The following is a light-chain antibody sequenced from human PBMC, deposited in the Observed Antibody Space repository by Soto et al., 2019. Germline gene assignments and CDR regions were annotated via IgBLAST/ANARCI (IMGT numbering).Light chain of an antibody. CDR1: QDINDY. CDR3: QQYDSLPYT. V-gene: IGKV1-33*01. Sequence: EIQMTQSPSSLSASLGDRVTITCQASQDINDYSNWYQQKPGKAPRLLIYGASFLEVGVPSRFSGSGSGTHFTLTSSSLQPEDVATDYCQQYDSLPYTLGQGTRLEIK. CDR2: GAS. J-gene: IGKJ2*01.